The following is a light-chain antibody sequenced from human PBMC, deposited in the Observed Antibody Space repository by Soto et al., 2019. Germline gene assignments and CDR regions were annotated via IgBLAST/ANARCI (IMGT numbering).Light chain of an antibody. CDR2: DAS. Sequence: IPLTQSPFSLSASVGDRVTITCRASQSIGRFLAWYQHQPGKAPKLLIYDASTLESGVPSRFSGTGSGTEFTFSITSLQPEDFGTYYCQQCYMGWTFGQGTKVDIK. CDR1: QSIGRF. V-gene: IGKV1-5*01. J-gene: IGKJ1*01. CDR3: QQCYMGWT.